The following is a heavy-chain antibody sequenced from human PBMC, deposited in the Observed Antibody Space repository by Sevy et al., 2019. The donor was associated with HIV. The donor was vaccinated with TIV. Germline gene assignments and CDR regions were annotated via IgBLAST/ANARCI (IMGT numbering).Heavy chain of an antibody. Sequence: GGSLRLSCSASGFRLNTYAMHWVRQAPGKGLEWVSVISSTGNFESYAASVKGRFTISKDNSKNTVSLQMNSLRPEDTAMYYCARDAGYTTKFHPLHWGQATLVTVSS. J-gene: IGHJ4*02. D-gene: IGHD5-12*01. CDR1: GFRLNTYA. CDR3: ARDAGYTTKFHPLH. CDR2: ISSTGNFE. V-gene: IGHV3-30*04.